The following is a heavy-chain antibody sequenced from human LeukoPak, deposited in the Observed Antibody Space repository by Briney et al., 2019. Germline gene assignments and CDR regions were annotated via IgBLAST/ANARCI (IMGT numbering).Heavy chain of an antibody. J-gene: IGHJ6*03. Sequence: GGSLRLSCAASGFTFSSYSMNWVRQAPGKGLEWVPYISSSSSTMYYADSVKGRFTISRDNAKNSLYLQMNSLRAEDTAVYYCARDPDYYYYYMDVWGKGTTVTVSS. V-gene: IGHV3-48*01. CDR1: GFTFSSYS. CDR3: ARDPDYYYYYMDV. CDR2: ISSSSSTM.